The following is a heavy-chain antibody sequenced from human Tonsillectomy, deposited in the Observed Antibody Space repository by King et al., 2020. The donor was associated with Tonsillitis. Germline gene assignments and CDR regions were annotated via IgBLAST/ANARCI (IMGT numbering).Heavy chain of an antibody. CDR1: GFTFSNYA. D-gene: IGHD5-18*01. Sequence: VQLVESGGGLVQPGGSLRLSCAASGFTFSNYAMSWVRQAPGKGLEWVSGISGSGGSTDYADFVKGRFTISRDNSKNTLYLQMNSLRAEDTTVYYCAKDAAAMVTPRGSMDVWGKGTTVTVS. CDR2: ISGSGGST. V-gene: IGHV3-23*04. J-gene: IGHJ6*04. CDR3: AKDAAAMVTPRGSMDV.